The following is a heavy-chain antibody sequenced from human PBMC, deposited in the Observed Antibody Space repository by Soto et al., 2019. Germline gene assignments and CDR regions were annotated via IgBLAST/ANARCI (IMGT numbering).Heavy chain of an antibody. J-gene: IGHJ4*02. CDR1: GGSISSYY. CDR3: ARSIAAATPKPYYFDS. D-gene: IGHD6-13*01. V-gene: IGHV4-59*01. Sequence: SETLSLTCTVSGGSISSYYWSWIRQPPGKGLEWIGFVFYGGSTNSNPSLQSRVTISIDTSKNQFSLKLTSVTAADTAVYYCARSIAAATPKPYYFDSWGQGTLVTISS. CDR2: VFYGGST.